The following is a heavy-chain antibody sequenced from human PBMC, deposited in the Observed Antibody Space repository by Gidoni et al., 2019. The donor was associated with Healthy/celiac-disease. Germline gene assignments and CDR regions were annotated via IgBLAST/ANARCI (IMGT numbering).Heavy chain of an antibody. CDR1: GGSISSGGYY. CDR2: IYYSGST. J-gene: IGHJ6*03. CDR3: AREGYSYGPHSLYMDV. D-gene: IGHD5-18*01. V-gene: IGHV4-31*03. Sequence: QVQLQESGPGLVKPSQTLSLTCTVSGGSISSGGYYWSWIRQHPGKGLEWIGYIYYSGSTYYNPSLKSRVTISVDTSKNQFSLKLSSVTAADTAVCYCAREGYSYGPHSLYMDVWGKGTTVTVSS.